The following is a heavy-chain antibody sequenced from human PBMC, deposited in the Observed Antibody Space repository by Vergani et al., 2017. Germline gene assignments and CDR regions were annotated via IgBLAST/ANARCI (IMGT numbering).Heavy chain of an antibody. Sequence: QVQLQESGPGVVKPSQTLSLTCAVSVGSISSGDHCWTWIRQRPGKGLGWIGYIFYSGTTYDNPSLRSRLTISVDTSQNQFSLKLRSVTAADTAVYYCARVDTQVPATAHFYYMDVWGKGTTVVVSS. CDR1: VGSISSGDHC. D-gene: IGHD6-25*01. CDR2: IFYSGTT. CDR3: ARVDTQVPATAHFYYMDV. V-gene: IGHV4-31*11. J-gene: IGHJ6*03.